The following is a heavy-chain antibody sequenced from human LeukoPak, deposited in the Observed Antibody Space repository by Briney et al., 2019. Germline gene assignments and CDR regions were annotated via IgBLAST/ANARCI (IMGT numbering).Heavy chain of an antibody. J-gene: IGHJ6*03. CDR1: GFTFSTYS. D-gene: IGHD1-7*01. Sequence: GGSLRLSCAASGFTFSTYSMNWVRQAPGKGLEWVSFISTSSSYIYSADSVKGRFSVSRDNAKNSLYLQINSLRAEDTAVYYCARVANWNYGYYYYYMDVWGKGTTVTVSS. CDR3: ARVANWNYGYYYYYMDV. CDR2: ISTSSSYI. V-gene: IGHV3-21*01.